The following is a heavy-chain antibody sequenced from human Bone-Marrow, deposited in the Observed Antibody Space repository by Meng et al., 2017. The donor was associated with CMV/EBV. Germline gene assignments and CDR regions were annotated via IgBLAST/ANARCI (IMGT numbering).Heavy chain of an antibody. D-gene: IGHD3-3*01. V-gene: IGHV3-30*02. CDR1: GFTFSSYG. CDR3: AKEARIWSGSFDAFDI. J-gene: IGHJ3*02. Sequence: GESLKISCAASGFTFSSYGMHWVRQAPGKGLEWVAVIRYDGSNKYYADSVKGRFTVSRDNSKNTLYLQMNSLRAEDTAVYYCAKEARIWSGSFDAFDIWGQGTMVTVSS. CDR2: IRYDGSNK.